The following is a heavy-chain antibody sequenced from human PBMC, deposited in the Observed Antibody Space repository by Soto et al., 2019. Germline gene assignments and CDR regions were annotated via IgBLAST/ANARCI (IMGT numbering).Heavy chain of an antibody. CDR3: AKGLGEFSYYGMDV. Sequence: PSETLSLTCTVSGGSISSYYWSWIRQPPGKGLEWIGYIYYSGSTNYNPSLKSRVTISVDTSKNQFALKLSSVTSADTAVYYCAKGLGEFSYYGMDVWGQGTTVTVSS. J-gene: IGHJ6*02. V-gene: IGHV4-59*08. D-gene: IGHD3-10*01. CDR2: IYYSGST. CDR1: GGSISSYY.